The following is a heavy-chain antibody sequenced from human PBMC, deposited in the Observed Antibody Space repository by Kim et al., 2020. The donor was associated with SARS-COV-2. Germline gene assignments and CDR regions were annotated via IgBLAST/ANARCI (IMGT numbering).Heavy chain of an antibody. CDR3: ASRSYSSGTLDY. V-gene: IGHV4-39*01. CDR2: IYYSGST. CDR1: GGSISSSSYY. D-gene: IGHD6-19*01. Sequence: SETLSLTCTVSGGSISSSSYYWGWIRQPPGKGLEWIGSIYYSGSTYYNPSLKSRVTISVDTSKNQFSLKLSSVTAADTAVYYCASRSYSSGTLDYWGQGTLVTVSS. J-gene: IGHJ4*02.